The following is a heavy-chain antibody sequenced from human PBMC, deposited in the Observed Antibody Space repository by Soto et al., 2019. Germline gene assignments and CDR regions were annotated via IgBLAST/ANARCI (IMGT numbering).Heavy chain of an antibody. CDR1: GGSISSSNW. CDR3: ASLLRYFDWLLDGYGMDV. D-gene: IGHD3-9*01. J-gene: IGHJ6*02. Sequence: SETLSLTCAVSGGSISSSNWWSWVRQPPGKGLEWIREIYHSGSTNYNPSLKSRVTISVDKSKNQFSLKLSSVTAADTAVYYCASLLRYFDWLLDGYGMDVWGQGTTVTVSS. CDR2: IYHSGST. V-gene: IGHV4-4*02.